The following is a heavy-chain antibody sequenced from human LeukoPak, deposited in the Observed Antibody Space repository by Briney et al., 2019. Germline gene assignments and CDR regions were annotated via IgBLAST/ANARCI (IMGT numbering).Heavy chain of an antibody. CDR2: INHSGST. CDR1: GGSFSGYY. CDR3: ARDRQHRDGFDV. Sequence: SETLSLTCAVYGGSFSGYYWSWIRQPPGKGLEWIGEINHSGSTNYNPSLKSRVTISVDTSKNQFSLNLSSLTAADTAVYFCARDRQHRDGFDVWGQGTMVTVSS. V-gene: IGHV4-34*01. J-gene: IGHJ3*01.